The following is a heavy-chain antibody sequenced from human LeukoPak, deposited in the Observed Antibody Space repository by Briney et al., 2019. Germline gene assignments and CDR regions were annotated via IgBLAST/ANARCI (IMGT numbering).Heavy chain of an antibody. J-gene: IGHJ4*02. V-gene: IGHV4-34*01. Sequence: SETLSLTCVVYGGSFSGYFWSWIRQPPGKGLEWIGEITPSGSTNYNPSLKSRVPISIDTSKKKLSLRLTSVTAADSAVYYCASSFYYDSRDYWGQGTLVTVSS. CDR1: GGSFSGYF. CDR2: ITPSGST. CDR3: ASSFYYDSRDY. D-gene: IGHD3-22*01.